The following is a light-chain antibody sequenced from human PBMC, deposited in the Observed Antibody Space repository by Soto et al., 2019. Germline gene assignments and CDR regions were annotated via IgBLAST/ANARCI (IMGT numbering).Light chain of an antibody. Sequence: EIVLTQSPRTLSLSPGERATLSCRASHSVTSDYLAWYRQKPGQAPRLLIYGISGRATGIPDRFSGSGSGTDFTLTISKLEPEDFAVYYCQQYGSSRTFGQGTKVDIK. CDR3: QQYGSSRT. V-gene: IGKV3-20*01. CDR2: GIS. J-gene: IGKJ1*01. CDR1: HSVTSDY.